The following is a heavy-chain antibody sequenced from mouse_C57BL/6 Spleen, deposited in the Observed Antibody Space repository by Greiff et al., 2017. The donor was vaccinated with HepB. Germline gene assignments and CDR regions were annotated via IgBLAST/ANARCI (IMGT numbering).Heavy chain of an antibody. Sequence: QVQLKQSGPGLVQPSQSLSITCTVSGFSFTSYGVHWVRQSPGKGLEWLGVIWSGGSTDYNAAFISRLSISKDNSKSQVFFKMNSLQADDTAIYYCARVYDGYYPWFAYWGQVTLVTVSA. CDR2: IWSGGST. CDR3: ARVYDGYYPWFAY. CDR1: GFSFTSYG. D-gene: IGHD2-3*01. J-gene: IGHJ3*01. V-gene: IGHV2-2*01.